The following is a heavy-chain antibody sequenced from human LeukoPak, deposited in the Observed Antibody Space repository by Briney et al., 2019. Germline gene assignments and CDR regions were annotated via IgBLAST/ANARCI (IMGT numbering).Heavy chain of an antibody. J-gene: IGHJ6*03. CDR2: ISNDGSYK. D-gene: IGHD6-6*01. Sequence: GGSLRLSCAASGFIFSNFAMHWVRQAPGKGLEWVAVISNDGSYKYYADSMQGRFTVSRDKSRDTLYLQMNSLRAEDTAVYYCARGQHVPGGWGHFYMDVWGKGTTVTVSS. CDR1: GFIFSNFA. V-gene: IGHV3-30*01. CDR3: ARGQHVPGGWGHFYMDV.